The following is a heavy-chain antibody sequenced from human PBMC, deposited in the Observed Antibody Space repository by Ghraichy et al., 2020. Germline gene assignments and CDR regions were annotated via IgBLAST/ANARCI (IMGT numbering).Heavy chain of an antibody. CDR1: GGSISSYY. CDR2: IYTSGST. V-gene: IGHV4-4*07. CDR3: ARDTTYDFWSGYYMAPGNWFDP. Sequence: SETLSLTCTVSGGSISSYYWSWIRQPAGKGLEWIGRIYTSGSTNYNPSPKSRVTMSVDTSKNQFSLKLSSVTAADTAVYYCARDTTYDFWSGYYMAPGNWFDPWGQGTLVTVSS. D-gene: IGHD3-3*01. J-gene: IGHJ5*02.